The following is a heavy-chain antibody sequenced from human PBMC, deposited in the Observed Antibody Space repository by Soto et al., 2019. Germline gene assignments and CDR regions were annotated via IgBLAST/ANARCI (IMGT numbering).Heavy chain of an antibody. V-gene: IGHV4-59*12. CDR3: AKVGFPYSYGYLFYY. J-gene: IGHJ4*02. CDR1: GGSISSYY. Sequence: PSETLSLTCTVSGGSISSYYWSWIRQPPGKGLEWIGYIYYSGSTNYNPSLKSRVTISVDTSKNTLYLQMNSLRVEDTAVYYCAKVGFPYSYGYLFYYWGQGTLVTVSS. D-gene: IGHD5-18*01. CDR2: IYYSGST.